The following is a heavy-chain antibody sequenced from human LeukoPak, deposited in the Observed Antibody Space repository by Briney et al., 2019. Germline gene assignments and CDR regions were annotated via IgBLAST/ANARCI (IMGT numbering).Heavy chain of an antibody. CDR1: GFTSSSYA. CDR2: ISGSGGST. D-gene: IGHD2-15*01. V-gene: IGHV3-23*01. Sequence: HPGGSLRLSCAASGFTSSSYAMSWVRQAPGKGLEWVSAISGSGGSTYYADSVKGRFTISRDNSKNTLYLQMNSLRAEDTAVYYCAKDRDIVVVVNWFDPWGQGTLVTVSS. J-gene: IGHJ5*02. CDR3: AKDRDIVVVVNWFDP.